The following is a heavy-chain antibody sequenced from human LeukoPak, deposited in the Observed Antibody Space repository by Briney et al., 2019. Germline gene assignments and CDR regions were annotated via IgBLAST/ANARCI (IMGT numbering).Heavy chain of an antibody. CDR1: GGSISSSSYY. CDR2: IYYSGST. V-gene: IGHV4-39*01. D-gene: IGHD4-17*01. J-gene: IGHJ4*02. Sequence: SETLSLTCTVSGGSISSSSYYWGWIRPPPGKGLEWIGSIYYSGSTYYNPSLKSRVTISVDTSKNQFSLKLSSVTAADTAVYYCARHENGDIDYWGQGTLVTVSS. CDR3: ARHENGDIDY.